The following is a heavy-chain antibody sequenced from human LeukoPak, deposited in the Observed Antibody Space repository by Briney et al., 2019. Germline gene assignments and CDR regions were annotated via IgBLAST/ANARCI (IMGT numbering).Heavy chain of an antibody. Sequence: PGRSLRLSCVASGLTFSNYVLHWVRQAPGKGLEWVAVISFDGSSKYYADSVKGRFTISRDNSKNTMYLQMNSLRAEDTAVYYCAGDSGCSSISCYAGSFDPWGQGTLVTVSS. CDR3: AGDSGCSSISCYAGSFDP. J-gene: IGHJ5*02. CDR2: ISFDGSSK. CDR1: GLTFSNYV. D-gene: IGHD2-2*01. V-gene: IGHV3-30*01.